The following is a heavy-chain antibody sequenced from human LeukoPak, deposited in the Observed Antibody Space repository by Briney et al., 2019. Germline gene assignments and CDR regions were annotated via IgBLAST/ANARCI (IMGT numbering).Heavy chain of an antibody. D-gene: IGHD3-22*01. CDR3: AKNSRHYYDSSGYYQHDAFDI. CDR2: IRYGGSNK. V-gene: IGHV3-30*02. J-gene: IGHJ3*02. CDR1: GFTFSTFG. Sequence: PGRSLRLSCAASGFAASGFTFSTFGMHWVRQAPGKGLEWVAFIRYGGSNKYYADSVKGRFTISRDNSKNTLYLQMNSLRAEDTAVYYCAKNSRHYYDSSGYYQHDAFDIWGQGTMVTVSS.